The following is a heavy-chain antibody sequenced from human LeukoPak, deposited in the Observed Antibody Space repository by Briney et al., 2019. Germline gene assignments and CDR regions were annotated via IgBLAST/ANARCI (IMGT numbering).Heavy chain of an antibody. J-gene: IGHJ4*02. Sequence: SETLSLTCAVYGGSFSGYYWSWIRQPPGKGLEWIGEINHSGSTNYNPSLKSRVTISVDTSKNQFSLKLNSVTAADTAVYYCARDGYCSGGSCYLFDYWGQGTLVTVSS. CDR1: GGSFSGYY. V-gene: IGHV4-34*01. CDR2: INHSGST. CDR3: ARDGYCSGGSCYLFDY. D-gene: IGHD2-15*01.